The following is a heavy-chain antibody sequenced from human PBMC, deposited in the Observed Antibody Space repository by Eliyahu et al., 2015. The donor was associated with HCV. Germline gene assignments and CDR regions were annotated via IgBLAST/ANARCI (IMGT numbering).Heavy chain of an antibody. V-gene: IGHV2-70*04. CDR3: ARISRDEPKWGYFDY. D-gene: IGHD2-8*01. CDR2: IDWDDDK. Sequence: QVTLKESGPALVKPTQTLTLTCTFSGFSLSTSGMRVSWIPQPPGKALEWLARIDWDDDKFYSTSLKTRLTISKDTSKNQVVLTMTNMDPVDTATYYCARISRDEPKWGYFDYWGQGTLVTVSS. CDR1: GFSLSTSGMR. J-gene: IGHJ4*02.